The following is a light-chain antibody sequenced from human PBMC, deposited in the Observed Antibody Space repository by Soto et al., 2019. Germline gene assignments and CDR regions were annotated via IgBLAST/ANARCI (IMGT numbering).Light chain of an antibody. Sequence: SYELTQPPSVSVSPGQTASITCSGDKLGDKYACWYQQKPGQSPLLVIYQDSKRPSGIPERFSGSNSGNTATLTISGTQAMDEADYYCQAWDSSTAYVLFGGGTKLTVL. CDR1: KLGDKY. CDR2: QDS. J-gene: IGLJ3*02. CDR3: QAWDSSTAYVL. V-gene: IGLV3-1*01.